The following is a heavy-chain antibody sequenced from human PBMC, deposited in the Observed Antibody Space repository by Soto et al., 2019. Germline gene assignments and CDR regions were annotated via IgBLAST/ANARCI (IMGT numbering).Heavy chain of an antibody. Sequence: ASLKVSCKASGNTFTGYYMHWGRQAPGQGLEWMGWINPNSGGTNYAQKFQGRVTMTRDTSISTAYMALSRLRSDDTAVYYCARDPPLCGDYGGWFDPWGQGTLVTVSS. CDR3: ARDPPLCGDYGGWFDP. CDR1: GNTFTGYY. CDR2: INPNSGGT. V-gene: IGHV1-2*02. D-gene: IGHD4-17*01. J-gene: IGHJ5*02.